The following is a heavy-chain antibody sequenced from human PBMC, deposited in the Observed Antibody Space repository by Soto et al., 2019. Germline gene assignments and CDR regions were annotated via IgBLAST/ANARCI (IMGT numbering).Heavy chain of an antibody. V-gene: IGHV3-23*01. J-gene: IGHJ6*02. CDR2: ISGSGGST. Sequence: GGSLRLSCAASGFTFSSYAMSWVRQAPGKGLEWVSAISGSGGSTYYADSVNGRFTISRDNSKNTLYLQMNSLRAEDTAVYYCAVRNLILYRSGWSMDVWGQGTTVTVSS. D-gene: IGHD6-19*01. CDR1: GFTFSSYA. CDR3: AVRNLILYRSGWSMDV.